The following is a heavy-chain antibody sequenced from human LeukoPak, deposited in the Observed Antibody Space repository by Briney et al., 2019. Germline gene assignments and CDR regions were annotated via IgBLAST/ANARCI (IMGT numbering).Heavy chain of an antibody. V-gene: IGHV3-23*01. J-gene: IGHJ4*02. CDR2: LSATGGSA. D-gene: IGHD1-26*01. CDR1: GFTVSSNS. CDR3: AKDTAPLGATKEFDH. Sequence: GGSLRLSCTVSGFTVSSNSWSWVRQAPGKGLEWVSALSATGGSAYYAASAQGRFTTSRDNSKNILYLEMNSLRVDDTAVYYCAKDTAPLGATKEFDHWGQGTLVTVSS.